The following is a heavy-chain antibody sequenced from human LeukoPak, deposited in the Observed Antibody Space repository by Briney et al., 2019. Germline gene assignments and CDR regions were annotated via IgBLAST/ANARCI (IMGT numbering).Heavy chain of an antibody. Sequence: LGGSLRLSCTASGFSFSGSWMSWVRQLPGKGLEWLADMNPDGSTIVYVDSVKGRFTISRNNAKNSVYLQMDGLRAEDTAVYYCARDPLNGALDIWGQGTLVTVSS. CDR2: MNPDGSTI. J-gene: IGHJ3*02. CDR1: GFSFSGSW. CDR3: ARDPLNGALDI. V-gene: IGHV3-7*01.